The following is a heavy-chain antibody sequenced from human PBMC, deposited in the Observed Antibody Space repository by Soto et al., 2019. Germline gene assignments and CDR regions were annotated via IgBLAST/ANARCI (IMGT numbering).Heavy chain of an antibody. D-gene: IGHD6-25*01. V-gene: IGHV1-46*01. CDR1: GYIFTTYS. J-gene: IGHJ4*02. CDR3: ARVRSSGREFDY. Sequence: QVQLVQSGAEMKRPGASVILSCKASGYIFTTYSIHWVRQTAGQGLEWMAKVDPRDGSTGYAQKFRGRVSMAGDTSTGTVSMEVSRLTSDDTATYYCARVRSSGREFDYWGQGTQVTVSS. CDR2: VDPRDGST.